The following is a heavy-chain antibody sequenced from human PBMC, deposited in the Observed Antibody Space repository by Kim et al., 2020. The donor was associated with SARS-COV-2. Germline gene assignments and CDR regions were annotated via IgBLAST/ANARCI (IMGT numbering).Heavy chain of an antibody. V-gene: IGHV4-59*01. CDR1: GGSISSYY. CDR2: IYYSGST. D-gene: IGHD3-10*01. Sequence: SETLSLTCTVSGGSISSYYWSWIRQPPGKGLEWIGYIYYSGSTNYNPSLKSRVTISVDTSKNQFSLKLSSVTAADTAVYYCARDSMVRGVTGVKDPDTKIDYYYYYGMDVWGQGTTVTVSS. CDR3: ARDSMVRGVTGVKDPDTKIDYYYYYGMDV. J-gene: IGHJ6*02.